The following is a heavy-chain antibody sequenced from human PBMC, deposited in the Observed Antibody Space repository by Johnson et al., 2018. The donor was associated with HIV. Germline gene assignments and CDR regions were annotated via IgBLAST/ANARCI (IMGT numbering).Heavy chain of an antibody. CDR3: AKHPDAFDI. CDR1: GFTFSSYG. V-gene: IGHV3-30*18. CDR2: ITYDGSNK. Sequence: QVQLVESGGGVVQPGRSLRLSCAASGFTFSSYGMHWVRQAPGKGLEWVAVITYDGSNKYYADSVKGRFTISKDNSKTPLFLQMNSLRAEDTSVYYCAKHPDAFDIWGQGTMVTVSS. J-gene: IGHJ3*02.